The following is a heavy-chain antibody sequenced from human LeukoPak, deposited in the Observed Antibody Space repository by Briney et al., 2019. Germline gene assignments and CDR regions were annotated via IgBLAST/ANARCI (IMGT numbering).Heavy chain of an antibody. CDR1: GFTFTSSA. V-gene: IGHV1-58*01. J-gene: IGHJ4*02. D-gene: IGHD6-19*01. CDR2: IVVGSGNT. CDR3: AAGIGSSGWSNFDY. Sequence: ASVKVSCKASGFTFTSSAVQWVRQARGQRLEWIGWIVVGSGNTNYAQKFQERVTITRDMSTSTAYMELSSLRSEDTAVYYCAAGIGSSGWSNFDYWGQGTLVTVSS.